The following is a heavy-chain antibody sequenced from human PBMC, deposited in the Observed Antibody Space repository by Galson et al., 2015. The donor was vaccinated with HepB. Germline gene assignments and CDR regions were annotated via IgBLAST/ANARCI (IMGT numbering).Heavy chain of an antibody. J-gene: IGHJ4*02. CDR1: GFTFDDYG. CDR3: ARTPGSGGDYFDY. D-gene: IGHD1-14*01. V-gene: IGHV3-20*04. Sequence: SLRLSCAASGFTFDDYGMSWVRQAPGKGLEWVSGIYWNGESGYADSVKGRFTISRDNAKNSLYLQMNSLRVEDTALYSCARTPGSGGDYFDYWGQGTLVTVTS. CDR2: IYWNGES.